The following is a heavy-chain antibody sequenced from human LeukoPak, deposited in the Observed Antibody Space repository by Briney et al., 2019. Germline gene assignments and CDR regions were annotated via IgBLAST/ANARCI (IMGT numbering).Heavy chain of an antibody. V-gene: IGHV3-23*01. CDR1: GFIFNSYA. Sequence: PGGSLRLSCAASGFIFNSYAMAWVRQGPEKGLEWVSAITDSGIRTYYADSAKGRFTISRDNSKNTLFLQMNSLRAEDTAVYYCAKGSRGSYDYWGQGTLVTVSS. CDR3: AKGSRGSYDY. D-gene: IGHD1-26*01. J-gene: IGHJ4*02. CDR2: ITDSGIRT.